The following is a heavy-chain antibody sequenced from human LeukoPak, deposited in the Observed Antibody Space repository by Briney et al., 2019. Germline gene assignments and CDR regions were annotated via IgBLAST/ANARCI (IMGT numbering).Heavy chain of an antibody. D-gene: IGHD3-10*01. Sequence: SQTLSLTCTVSGGSISSGGYYWNWIRQHPGKGLEWIGFIYYSGSTYDNPSLKSRVTISVDTTKNQFSLKLSSVTAADTAVYYCARAHITEGVVDGFDIWGQGTMVTVSS. CDR3: ARAHITEGVVDGFDI. V-gene: IGHV4-31*03. J-gene: IGHJ3*02. CDR2: IYYSGST. CDR1: GGSISSGGYY.